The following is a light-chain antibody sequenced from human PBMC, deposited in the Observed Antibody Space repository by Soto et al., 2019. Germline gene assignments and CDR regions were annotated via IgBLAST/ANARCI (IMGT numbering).Light chain of an antibody. V-gene: IGLV2-14*01. J-gene: IGLJ1*01. CDR3: SSYSISTAYL. CDR2: EVN. Sequence: QSVLTQPASVSGSPGQSITISCTGTSSDVGGYDYVSWYQLHPGKAPKLMVFEVNNRPSGVSYRFSGSKSGNTASLTISGLQAEYEADYFCSSYSISTAYLFGTGTKLTVL. CDR1: SSDVGGYDY.